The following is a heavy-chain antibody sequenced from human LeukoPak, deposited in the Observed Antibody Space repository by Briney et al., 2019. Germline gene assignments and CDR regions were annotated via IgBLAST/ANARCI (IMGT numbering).Heavy chain of an antibody. CDR1: GFTFSSYG. CDR3: ARVGDYSYYYYYMDV. V-gene: IGHV3-30*02. J-gene: IGHJ6*03. Sequence: GGSLRLSCAASGFTFSSYGMHWVRQAPGKGLEWVAFIRYDGSNKYYADSVKGRFTISRDNAKNTVYLQMNSLRAEDTAVYYCARVGDYSYYYYYMDVWGKGTTVTVSS. CDR2: IRYDGSNK. D-gene: IGHD3-10*01.